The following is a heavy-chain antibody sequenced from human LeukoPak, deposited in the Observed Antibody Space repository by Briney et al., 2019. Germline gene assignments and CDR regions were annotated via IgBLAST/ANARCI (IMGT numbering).Heavy chain of an antibody. CDR1: GYTFTSYD. CDR3: ARATSYYDSKRAFDI. D-gene: IGHD3-22*01. CDR2: MNPNSGNT. Sequence: ASVTVSCTASGYTFTSYDINWVRQAPGQGLEWMGWMNPNSGNTGYAQKFQGRVTITRNTSISTAYMELSSLRSEDTAVYYCARATSYYDSKRAFDIWGQGTMVTVSS. V-gene: IGHV1-8*03. J-gene: IGHJ3*02.